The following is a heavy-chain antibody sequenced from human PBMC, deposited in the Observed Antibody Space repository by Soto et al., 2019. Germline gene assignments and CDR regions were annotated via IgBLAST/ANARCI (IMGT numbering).Heavy chain of an antibody. CDR2: INHSGST. D-gene: IGHD2-2*02. CDR3: ARGSDTHPW. V-gene: IGHV4-34*01. Sequence: QVQLQQWGAGLLKPSETLSLTCAVYGVSFSGYYWSWIRQPPGKGLEWIGEINHSGSTNYNPSLKSRVTISVDTSKNQFSLKLSSVTAADTAVYYCARGSDTHPWWGQGTLVTVSS. CDR1: GVSFSGYY. J-gene: IGHJ4*02.